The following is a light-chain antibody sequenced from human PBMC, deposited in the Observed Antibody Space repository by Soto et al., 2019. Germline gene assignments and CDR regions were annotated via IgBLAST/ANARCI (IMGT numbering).Light chain of an antibody. V-gene: IGKV3-20*01. CDR2: GAS. J-gene: IGKJ1*01. CDR1: QSVSSSF. Sequence: EIVLTQSPGTLSLSPGERATLSCRASQSVSSSFLAWYQQKPGQAPRLLIYGASSRATGIPDRFSGSGSGTDFTLTISTLEPEDFAVYYCQQYGNSPRTFGQGTMVEIK. CDR3: QQYGNSPRT.